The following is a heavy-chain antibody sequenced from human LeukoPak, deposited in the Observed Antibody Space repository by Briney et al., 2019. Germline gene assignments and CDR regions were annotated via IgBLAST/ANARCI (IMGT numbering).Heavy chain of an antibody. CDR2: IWYDGSNK. D-gene: IGHD6-13*01. J-gene: IGHJ5*02. CDR3: ARRAAAGPSKPANWFDP. V-gene: IGHV3-33*01. CDR1: GFTFSSYG. Sequence: GGSLRLSCAASGFTFSSYGMHWVRQAPGKGLEWVAVIWYDGSNKYYADSVKGRFTISRDNSKNTLYLQMNSLRAEDTAVYYCARRAAAGPSKPANWFDPWGQGTLVTVSS.